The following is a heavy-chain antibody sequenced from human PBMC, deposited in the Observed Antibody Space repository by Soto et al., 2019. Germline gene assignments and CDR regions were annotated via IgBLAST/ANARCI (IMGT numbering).Heavy chain of an antibody. D-gene: IGHD6-13*01. CDR3: AHHYSTSWPFDY. Sequence: QITLKESGPTLVKPTQTLTLTCTFSGFSLSTSGVGVGWIRQPPGKALEWLALIYWDDDKRYSPSLKSRLTIXKXXAKNQVVLTMTNMDPVDTATYYCAHHYSTSWPFDYWGQGTLVTVSS. CDR1: GFSLSTSGVG. V-gene: IGHV2-5*02. J-gene: IGHJ4*02. CDR2: IYWDDDK.